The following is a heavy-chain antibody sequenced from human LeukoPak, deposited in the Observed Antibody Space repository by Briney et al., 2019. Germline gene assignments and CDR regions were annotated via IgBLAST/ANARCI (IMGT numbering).Heavy chain of an antibody. CDR1: GFSFSDYY. J-gene: IGHJ5*02. Sequence: GGSLRLSCAASGFSFSDYYMSWIRQAPGKGLEWLSYISGSSTYTDYADSVKGRFTISRDNAKDSLYLQMNSLRVEDTAVYYCARTLVAAPGSKGGPWGQGTLVTVYS. CDR3: ARTLVAAPGSKGGP. CDR2: ISGSSTYT. V-gene: IGHV3-11*03. D-gene: IGHD6-13*01.